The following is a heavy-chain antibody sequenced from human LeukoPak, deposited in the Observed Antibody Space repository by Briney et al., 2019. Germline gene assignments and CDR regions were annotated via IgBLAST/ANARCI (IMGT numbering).Heavy chain of an antibody. CDR2: ISYDGSNK. CDR3: AKGGGYSYGVFDY. D-gene: IGHD5-18*01. Sequence: PGRSLRLSCAASGFTFSSYGMHWVRQALGKGLEWVAVISYDGSNKYYADSVKGRFTISRDNSKNTLYLQMNSLRAEDTAVYYCAKGGGYSYGVFDYWGQGTLVTVSS. V-gene: IGHV3-30*18. CDR1: GFTFSSYG. J-gene: IGHJ4*02.